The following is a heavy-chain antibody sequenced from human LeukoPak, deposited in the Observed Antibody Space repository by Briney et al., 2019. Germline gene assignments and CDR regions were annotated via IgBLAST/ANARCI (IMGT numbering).Heavy chain of an antibody. J-gene: IGHJ4*02. V-gene: IGHV1-18*01. CDR1: GYTFTSYG. CDR2: ISAYNGNT. CDR3: ARFSGVLVPDDY. D-gene: IGHD2-8*02. Sequence: GASVKVSCKASGYTFTSYGISWVRRAPGQGLEWMGWISAYNGNTNYAQKLQGRVTMTTDTSTSTAYIELRSLRSDDTAVYYCARFSGVLVPDDYWGQGTLVTVSS.